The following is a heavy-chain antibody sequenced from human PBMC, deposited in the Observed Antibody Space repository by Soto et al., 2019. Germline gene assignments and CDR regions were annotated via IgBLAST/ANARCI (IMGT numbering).Heavy chain of an antibody. CDR1: GFTFSTYW. Sequence: EVPLVESGGGLVQPGGSLRLSCAASGFTFSTYWMHWVRQAPGKGLVWVSRINSDGSTTDYADSVRGRFTISRDNAKNTLYLQMNSLRAEDPAVYYCARDQGYCSGGSCYVAGYWGQGTLVTVSS. V-gene: IGHV3-74*01. CDR2: INSDGSTT. CDR3: ARDQGYCSGGSCYVAGY. J-gene: IGHJ4*02. D-gene: IGHD2-15*01.